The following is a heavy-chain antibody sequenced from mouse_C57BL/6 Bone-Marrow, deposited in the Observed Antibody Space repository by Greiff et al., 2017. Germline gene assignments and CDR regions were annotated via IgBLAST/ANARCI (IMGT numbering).Heavy chain of an antibody. D-gene: IGHD1-1*01. J-gene: IGHJ1*03. CDR2: IYPGDGDT. CDR1: GYAFSSYW. CDR3: ARSIYYYGSSHWYFDV. V-gene: IGHV1-80*01. Sequence: QVQLKQSGAELVKPGASVKISCKASGYAFSSYWMNWVKQRPGKGLEWIGQIYPGDGDTNYNGKFKGKATLTADKSSSTAYMQLSSLTSEDSAVYFCARSIYYYGSSHWYFDVWGTGTTVTVSS.